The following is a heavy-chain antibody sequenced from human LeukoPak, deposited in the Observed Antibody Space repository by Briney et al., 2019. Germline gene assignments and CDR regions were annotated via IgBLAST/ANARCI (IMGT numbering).Heavy chain of an antibody. Sequence: SETLSLTCTVSGGSISSYYWSWIRQPPGKGLEWIGYIYYSGSTNYNPSLKSRVTISADTSKNQFSLKLSSVTAADTAVYYCARSDIVVVPAAKYYYYYYYMDVWGKGTTVIVSS. V-gene: IGHV4-59*01. CDR2: IYYSGST. CDR3: ARSDIVVVPAAKYYYYYYYMDV. D-gene: IGHD2-2*01. CDR1: GGSISSYY. J-gene: IGHJ6*03.